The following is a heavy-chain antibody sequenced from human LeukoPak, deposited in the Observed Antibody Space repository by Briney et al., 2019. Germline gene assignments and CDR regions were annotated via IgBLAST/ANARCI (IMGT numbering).Heavy chain of an antibody. V-gene: IGHV4-59*08. Sequence: SETLSLTCTVSGGSIRSYYWNWIRQPPGKGLEWIGYVYYSGTTNYTPSLKSRVTISVDTSKNQFSLKLSSVTATDTAVYYCASRDARDYPLHFDYWGQGTLVTVSS. CDR2: VYYSGTT. CDR3: ASRDARDYPLHFDY. D-gene: IGHD3-10*02. CDR1: GGSIRSYY. J-gene: IGHJ4*02.